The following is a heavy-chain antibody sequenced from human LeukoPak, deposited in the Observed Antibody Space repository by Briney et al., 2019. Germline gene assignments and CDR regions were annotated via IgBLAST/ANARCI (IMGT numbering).Heavy chain of an antibody. CDR1: GYTFTGYY. CDR2: INPNSGGT. V-gene: IGHV1-2*02. D-gene: IGHD1-26*01. CDR3: ARDNSVGDNAWWFDP. J-gene: IGHJ5*02. Sequence: ASVKVSCKASGYTFTGYYVHWVRQAPGQGLECMGWINPNSGGTNYAQKFQGTVTMTRDTSISTAYMELSSLRSEDTAVYYCARDNSVGDNAWWFDPWGQGTLVTVSS.